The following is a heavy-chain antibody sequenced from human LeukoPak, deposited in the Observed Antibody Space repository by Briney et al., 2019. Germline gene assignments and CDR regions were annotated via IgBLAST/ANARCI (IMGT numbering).Heavy chain of an antibody. Sequence: RGSLRLSCAASGFTFDDYGMSWVRQAPGKGLEWVSGINWNGGSTGYADSVKGRFTISRDNAKNSLYLQMNSLRAEDTALYYCARDTYYYDSSGYYPFDYWGQGTLVTVSS. V-gene: IGHV3-20*04. J-gene: IGHJ4*02. CDR3: ARDTYYYDSSGYYPFDY. CDR2: INWNGGST. D-gene: IGHD3-22*01. CDR1: GFTFDDYG.